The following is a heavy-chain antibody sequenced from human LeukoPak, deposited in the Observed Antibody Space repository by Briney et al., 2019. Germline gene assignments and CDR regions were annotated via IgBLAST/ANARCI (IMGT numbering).Heavy chain of an antibody. CDR1: GGSISSGSYY. Sequence: SQTLSFTCTVSGGSISSGSYYWSWIRQPAGKGLEWIGYIYYSGSTNYNPSLKSRVTISGDTSKNQFSLKLSSVTAADTAVYYCARGRYYYDSIRGLLNYYYYYMDVWGKGTTVTVSS. J-gene: IGHJ6*03. V-gene: IGHV4-61*10. CDR2: IYYSGST. D-gene: IGHD3-22*01. CDR3: ARGRYYYDSIRGLLNYYYYYMDV.